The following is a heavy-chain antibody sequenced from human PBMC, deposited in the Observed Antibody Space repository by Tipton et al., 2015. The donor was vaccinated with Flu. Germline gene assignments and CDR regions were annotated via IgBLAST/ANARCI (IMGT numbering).Heavy chain of an antibody. CDR3: AREGFDSSGYRAGDAFDI. CDR1: GGSISSGSYY. CDR2: IYTSGST. Sequence: TLSLTCTVSGGSISSGSYYRSWIRQPAGKGLEWIGRIYTSGSTNYNPSLKSRVTISVDTSKNQFSLKLSSVTAADPAVYYCAREGFDSSGYRAGDAFDIWGQGTMVTVSS. D-gene: IGHD3-22*01. J-gene: IGHJ3*02. V-gene: IGHV4-61*02.